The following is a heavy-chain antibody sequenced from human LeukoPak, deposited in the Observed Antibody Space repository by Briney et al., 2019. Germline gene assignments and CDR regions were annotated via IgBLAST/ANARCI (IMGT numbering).Heavy chain of an antibody. CDR3: AKERDGDYVRYTHY. J-gene: IGHJ4*02. V-gene: IGHV3-23*01. CDR1: GFTFSSYA. Sequence: PGGSLRLSCAASGFTFSSYAMSWVRQAPGKGLKWVSSISASGGGTYYADSVKGRFAISRDNSKNTLFLQLSSLRADDTAVYHCAKERDGDYVRYTHYWGQGTLVTVSS. D-gene: IGHD4-17*01. CDR2: ISASGGGT.